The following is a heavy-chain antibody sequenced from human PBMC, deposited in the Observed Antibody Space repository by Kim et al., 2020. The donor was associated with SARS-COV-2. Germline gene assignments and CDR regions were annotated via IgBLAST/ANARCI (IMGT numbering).Heavy chain of an antibody. D-gene: IGHD4-17*01. CDR3: ARRSTVKQGAFDI. V-gene: IGHV4-59*01. J-gene: IGHJ3*02. CDR2: IYSSGTI. Sequence: SETLSLTCSVSGDSITSYFWSWIRQPPGKGLEWIGYIYSSGTINFNPSLKSRVTISVDTSKNQFSLRLRSVTTADTAVYYCARRSTVKQGAFDIWGHGTIVSVSA. CDR1: GDSITSYF.